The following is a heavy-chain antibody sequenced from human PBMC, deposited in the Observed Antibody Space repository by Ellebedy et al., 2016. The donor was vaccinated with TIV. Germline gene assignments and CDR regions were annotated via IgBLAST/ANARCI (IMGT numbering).Heavy chain of an antibody. D-gene: IGHD1-7*01. J-gene: IGHJ4*02. CDR1: GYTLTGSY. V-gene: IGHV1-2*02. CDR2: INPDSGAA. CDR3: VQVGGNWNYFPVGS. Sequence: AASVTVSCKASGYTLTGSYIHWVRQAPGQGLEWMGWINPDSGAAIYTNAFHGRFTMTRDTSISTAYMDLRRLTSDNSAKYYCVQVGGNWNYFPVGSWGQGTLVTVSS.